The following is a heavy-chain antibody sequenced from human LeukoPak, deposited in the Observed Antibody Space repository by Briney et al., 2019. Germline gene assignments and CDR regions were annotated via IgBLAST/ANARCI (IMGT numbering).Heavy chain of an antibody. V-gene: IGHV3-33*01. D-gene: IGHD5-18*01. CDR2: IWYDGSNK. J-gene: IGHJ4*02. CDR3: ASGPLGYSYGPNFDY. CDR1: GFTFSSYG. Sequence: GGSLRLSCAASGFTFSSYGMHWVRQAPGKGLEWVAVIWYDGSNKYYADSVKGRFTISRDNSKNTLYLQMNSLRAEDTAVYYCASGPLGYSYGPNFDYWGQGTLVTVSS.